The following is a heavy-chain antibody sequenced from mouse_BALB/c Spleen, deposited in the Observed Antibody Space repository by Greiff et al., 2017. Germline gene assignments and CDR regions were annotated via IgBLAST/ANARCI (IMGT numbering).Heavy chain of an antibody. D-gene: IGHD2-12*01. Sequence: VQLQQSGPGLVKPSQSLSLTCTVTGYSITSDYAWNWIRQFPGNKLEWMGYISYSGSTSYNPSLKSRISITRDTSKNQFFLQLNSVTTEDTATYYCARGGDDGFAYWGQGTLVTVSA. V-gene: IGHV3-2*02. CDR2: ISYSGST. CDR3: ARGGDDGFAY. CDR1: GYSITSDYA. J-gene: IGHJ3*01.